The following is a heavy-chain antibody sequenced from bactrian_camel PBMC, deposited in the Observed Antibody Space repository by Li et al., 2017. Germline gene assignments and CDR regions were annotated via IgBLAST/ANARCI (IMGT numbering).Heavy chain of an antibody. J-gene: IGHJ4*01. CDR3: AADYIGVWAGTDSDFYY. CDR2: IDRRDGST. Sequence: HVQLVESGGGSVQPGGSLRLSCAASRYTYSSICMGWFRQVPGKEREGVAAIDRRDGSTSYAESVKGRFTISRDNAKKTLYLQMNNLQPEDTAMYYCAADYIGVWAGTDSDFYYRGQGTQVTVS. CDR1: RYTYSSIC. V-gene: IGHV3S26*01. D-gene: IGHD4*01.